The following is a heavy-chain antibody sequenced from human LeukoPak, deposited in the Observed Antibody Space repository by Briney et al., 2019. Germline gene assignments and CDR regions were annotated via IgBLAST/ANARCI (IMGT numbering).Heavy chain of an antibody. CDR3: ARVEGLTATVTD. V-gene: IGHV1-46*01. CDR1: GYTFTSYY. D-gene: IGHD5-18*01. CDR2: IITSAGST. J-gene: IGHJ4*02. Sequence: ASVTVSFTASGYTFTSYYMHWVRQAPGQGLEWMGLIITSAGSTTYAQNFQGRVTLTRDTSTSTVYMGMSSLRSEDTAVYYCARVEGLTATVTDWGQGTLVTVSS.